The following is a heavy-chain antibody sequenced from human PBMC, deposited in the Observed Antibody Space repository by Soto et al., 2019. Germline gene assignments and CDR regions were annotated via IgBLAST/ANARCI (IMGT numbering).Heavy chain of an antibody. J-gene: IGHJ6*02. V-gene: IGHV4-59*01. Sequence: QVQLQESGPGLVKPSETLSLTCTVSGGSISSYYWSWIRQSPGKGLEWIGYIFYSGSTKYNPSLKSRVTISVDTSRTHFSLNQSSVTAADTAVYYCARDKGRYDSGMDVWGQGTTVTVSS. CDR3: ARDKGRYDSGMDV. CDR2: IFYSGST. CDR1: GGSISSYY. D-gene: IGHD3-9*01.